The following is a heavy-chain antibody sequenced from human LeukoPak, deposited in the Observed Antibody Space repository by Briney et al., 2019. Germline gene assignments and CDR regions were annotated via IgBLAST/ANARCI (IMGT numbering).Heavy chain of an antibody. V-gene: IGHV3-11*03. D-gene: IGHD7-27*01. Sequence: GGSLRLSCAASGFTFSDYYMSWIRQAPGKGLEWVSYISSSSDYTKYADSVRGRFTISRDNAKNSLFLQMNSLRAEDTAVYYCARTLLNWGLNYWGQGTLVTVSP. CDR3: ARTLLNWGLNY. J-gene: IGHJ4*02. CDR2: ISSSSDYT. CDR1: GFTFSDYY.